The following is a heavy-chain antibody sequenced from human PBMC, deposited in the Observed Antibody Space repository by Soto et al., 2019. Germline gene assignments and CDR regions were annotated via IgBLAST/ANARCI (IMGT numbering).Heavy chain of an antibody. D-gene: IGHD3-9*01. CDR1: GFTFSSYS. J-gene: IGHJ4*02. V-gene: IGHV3-21*01. CDR3: ARALEEYYDILTGYYSPGYFDY. Sequence: EVQLVESGGGLVKPGGSLRLSCAASGFTFSSYSMNWVRQAPGKGLEWVSSISSSSSYIYYAGSVKGRFTISRDNAKNAIYLQMNSLRAEDTAVYYCARALEEYYDILTGYYSPGYFDYWGQGTLVTVSS. CDR2: ISSSSSYI.